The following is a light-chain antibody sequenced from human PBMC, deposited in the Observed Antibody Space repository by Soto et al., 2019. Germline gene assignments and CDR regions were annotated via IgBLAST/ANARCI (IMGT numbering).Light chain of an antibody. V-gene: IGLV1-40*01. CDR1: RSNIGAGND. CDR3: SSYAGSKNYV. J-gene: IGLJ1*01. CDR2: EVS. Sequence: QSVLTDPPSVSLAPWQRLTSSCTCSRSNIGAGNDVHWYQQLPGRAPKLIVSEVSHRPSGISNRFSGSKSGNTASLTVSGLQAEDEADYYCSSYAGSKNYVFGTGTK.